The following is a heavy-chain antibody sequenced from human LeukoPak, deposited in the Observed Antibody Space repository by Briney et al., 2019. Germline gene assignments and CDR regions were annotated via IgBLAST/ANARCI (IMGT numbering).Heavy chain of an antibody. D-gene: IGHD6-19*01. V-gene: IGHV1-2*02. CDR2: INPNSGGT. CDR3: ARGYSSGWYPNYYYYMDV. CDR1: GYTSTGYY. Sequence: ASVKVSCKASGYTSTGYYMHWVRQAPGQGLEWMGWINPNSGGTNYAQKFQGRVTMTRDTSISTAYMELSRLRSDDTAVYYCARGYSSGWYPNYYYYMDVWGKGTTVTVSS. J-gene: IGHJ6*03.